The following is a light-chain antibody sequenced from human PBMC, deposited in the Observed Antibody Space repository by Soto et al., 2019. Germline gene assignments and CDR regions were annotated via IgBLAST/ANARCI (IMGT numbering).Light chain of an antibody. CDR3: CSYAGSSTLV. Sequence: QSALTQPASVSGSPGQSITISCTGTSSDLGSYNLVSWYQQHPGKAPKFMIYEGSKRPSGVSNRFSGSKSGNTASLTISGLQAEDEADYYCCSYAGSSTLVFGGGTKLTVL. CDR1: SSDLGSYNL. CDR2: EGS. J-gene: IGLJ2*01. V-gene: IGLV2-23*01.